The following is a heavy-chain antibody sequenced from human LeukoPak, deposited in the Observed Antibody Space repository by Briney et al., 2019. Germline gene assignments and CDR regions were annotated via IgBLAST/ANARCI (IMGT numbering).Heavy chain of an antibody. CDR3: ARDEPGYGEFLLY. Sequence: GGSERLSCAASGFSLGDYWMSWVRQAPGKGLEWVANINEAGTMKSVADSVKGRFTISRDNTKNSLYLEMNSLRAEDTAVYYCARDEPGYGEFLLYWGQGTLLTVSS. V-gene: IGHV3-7*01. CDR1: GFSLGDYW. J-gene: IGHJ4*02. D-gene: IGHD3-10*01. CDR2: INEAGTMK.